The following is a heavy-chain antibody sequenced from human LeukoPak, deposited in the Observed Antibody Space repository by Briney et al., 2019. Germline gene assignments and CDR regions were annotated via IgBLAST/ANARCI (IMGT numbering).Heavy chain of an antibody. CDR1: GFTFSSYA. J-gene: IGHJ4*02. CDR2: ISPSGGST. Sequence: GGSLRLSCAASGFTFSSYAMSWVRQAPGEGLEWISTISPSGGSTFYADSVKGRFTIFRDNSKNTLYLQMNSLRAEDTAVYYCAKFLGPYYFDYWGQGTLVTVSS. V-gene: IGHV3-23*01. CDR3: AKFLGPYYFDY.